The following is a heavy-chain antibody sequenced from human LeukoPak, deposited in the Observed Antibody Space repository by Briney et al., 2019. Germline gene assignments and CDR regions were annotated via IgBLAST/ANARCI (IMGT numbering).Heavy chain of an antibody. J-gene: IGHJ4*02. CDR3: AKQLGYCSDGSCYFPY. V-gene: IGHV3-23*01. D-gene: IGHD2-15*01. Sequence: GGSLRLSCAASGFTFSSSAMSWVRQAPGKGLEWVSAISNNGGYTYYADSVQGRFTISRANSKNTLCLQMNRLRAEDTDVYYCAKQLGYCSDGSCYFPYWGQGTLVTVSS. CDR1: GFTFSSSA. CDR2: ISNNGGYT.